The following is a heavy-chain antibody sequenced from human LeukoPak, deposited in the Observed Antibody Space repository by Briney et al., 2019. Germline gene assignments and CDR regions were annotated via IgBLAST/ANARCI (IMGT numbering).Heavy chain of an antibody. CDR3: AREGGATGTHFDY. D-gene: IGHD1-26*01. J-gene: IGHJ4*02. Sequence: ASVKVSCKASGYWFTGYYMHWVRQAPGQGPEWMGWINPTSGATRYAQKFPDRVTMTRNTSIATDDMELTRLTSDDTAVYYCAREGGATGTHFDYWGQGTLVTVAS. CDR2: INPTSGAT. V-gene: IGHV1-2*02. CDR1: GYWFTGYY.